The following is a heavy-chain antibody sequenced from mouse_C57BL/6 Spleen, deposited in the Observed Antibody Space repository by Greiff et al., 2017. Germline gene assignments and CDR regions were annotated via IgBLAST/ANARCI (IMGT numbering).Heavy chain of an antibody. D-gene: IGHD1-1*01. V-gene: IGHV6-3*01. CDR3: TGLYYYGSSYLWYFDV. J-gene: IGHJ1*03. CDR2: IRLKSDNYAT. Sequence: EVKLEESGGGLVQPGGSMKLSCVASGFTFSNYWMNWVRQSPEKGLEWVAQIRLKSDNYATHYAESVKGRFTISRDDSKSSVYLQMNNLRAEDTGIYYCTGLYYYGSSYLWYFDVWGTGTTVTVSS. CDR1: GFTFSNYW.